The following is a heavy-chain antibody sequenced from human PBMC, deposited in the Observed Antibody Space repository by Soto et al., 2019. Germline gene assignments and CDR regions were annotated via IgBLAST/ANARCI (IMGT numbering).Heavy chain of an antibody. CDR1: EFTFSSYA. V-gene: IGHV3-23*01. J-gene: IGHJ1*01. CDR3: AKDQAAAGTISRYFQD. D-gene: IGHD6-13*01. CDR2: ISGSGGTT. Sequence: EVQLLESGGDLVQPGGSLRLSCAASEFTFSSYAMSWVRQAPGKGLEWVSGISGSGGTTYYADSVKGRFTMSRDNSKSTLYLQMNSLRAEDTAMYYCAKDQAAAGTISRYFQDWGQGTLVTVSS.